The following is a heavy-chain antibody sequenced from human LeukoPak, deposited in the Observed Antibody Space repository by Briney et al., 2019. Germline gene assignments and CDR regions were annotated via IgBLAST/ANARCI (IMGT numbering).Heavy chain of an antibody. V-gene: IGHV4-30-4*08. D-gene: IGHD2-15*01. CDR2: IYYSGST. Sequence: PSQALSLTCTVSGGSISSGDYYWSWIRQPPGKGLEWIGYIYYSGSTYYNPSLKSRVTISVDTSKNQFSLKLSSVTAADTAVYYCARENGGGYLFDYWGQGTLVTVSS. CDR3: ARENGGGYLFDY. J-gene: IGHJ4*02. CDR1: GGSISSGDYY.